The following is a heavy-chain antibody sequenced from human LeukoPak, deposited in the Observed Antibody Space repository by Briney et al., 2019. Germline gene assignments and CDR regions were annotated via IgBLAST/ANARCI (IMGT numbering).Heavy chain of an antibody. CDR2: MNPNSGNT. V-gene: IGHV1-8*01. D-gene: IGHD3-10*01. CDR3: ARAAPSLLWFGELLRNYYYYYMDV. Sequence: ASVKVSCKASGYTFTSYDINWVRQATGQGLEWMGWMNPNSGNTGYAQKFQGRVTMTRNTSISTAYMELSSLRSEDTAVYYCARAAPSLLWFGELLRNYYYYYMDVWGKGTTVTISS. CDR1: GYTFTSYD. J-gene: IGHJ6*03.